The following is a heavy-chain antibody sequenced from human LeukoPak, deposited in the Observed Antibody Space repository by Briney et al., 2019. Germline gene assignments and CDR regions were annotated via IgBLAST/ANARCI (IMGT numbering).Heavy chain of an antibody. CDR1: GFTFSSYA. CDR2: ISNSGGRT. V-gene: IGHV3-23*01. CDR3: AKSYNGYESKPDY. J-gene: IGHJ4*02. D-gene: IGHD5-12*01. Sequence: GGSLRLSCAASGFTFSSYAMSWVRQAPGKGLEWVSSISNSGGRTFYTDSVKGRFTISRDNSKITLYLQMNSLRAEDTAVHYCAKSYNGYESKPDYWGQGTLVTVSS.